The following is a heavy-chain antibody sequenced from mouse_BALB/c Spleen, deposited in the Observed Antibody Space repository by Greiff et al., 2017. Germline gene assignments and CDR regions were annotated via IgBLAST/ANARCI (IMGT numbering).Heavy chain of an antibody. J-gene: IGHJ4*01. CDR2: INPSTGYT. Sequence: VQLQQSGAELAKPGASVKMSCKASGYTFTSYWMHWVKQRPGQGLEWIGYINPSTGYTEYNQKFKDKATLTADKSSSTAYMQLSSLTSEDSAVYYCARRGNYEGSYYYAMDYWGQGTSVTVSS. D-gene: IGHD2-1*01. V-gene: IGHV1-7*01. CDR3: ARRGNYEGSYYYAMDY. CDR1: GYTFTSYW.